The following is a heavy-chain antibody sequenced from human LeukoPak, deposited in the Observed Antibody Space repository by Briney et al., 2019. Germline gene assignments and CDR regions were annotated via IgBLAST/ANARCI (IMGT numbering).Heavy chain of an antibody. CDR1: GFTFSTFA. Sequence: GGSLTLSCAASGFTFSTFALSWFRQAPGKGLEWVSAISSVSRTYYAGSVKGRFAISRDNSENTLFLHMNGLRFEDTAIYYCAKEVPGPGWYTVDYWGQGTLVTVSS. J-gene: IGHJ4*02. CDR2: ISSVSRT. D-gene: IGHD6-19*01. V-gene: IGHV3-23*01. CDR3: AKEVPGPGWYTVDY.